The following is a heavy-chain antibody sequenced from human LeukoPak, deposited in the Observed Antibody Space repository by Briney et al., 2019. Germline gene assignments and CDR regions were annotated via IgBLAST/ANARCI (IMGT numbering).Heavy chain of an antibody. CDR1: GYTFTSYG. Sequence: ASVKVSCKASGYTFTSYGISWVRQAPGQGLEWMGWISAYNGNTNYAQKLQGRVTMTTDISTSTAYMELRSLRSDDTAVYYCARGAPLGYCSGGSCYLDYWGQGTLVTVSS. CDR3: ARGAPLGYCSGGSCYLDY. D-gene: IGHD2-15*01. V-gene: IGHV1-18*01. J-gene: IGHJ4*02. CDR2: ISAYNGNT.